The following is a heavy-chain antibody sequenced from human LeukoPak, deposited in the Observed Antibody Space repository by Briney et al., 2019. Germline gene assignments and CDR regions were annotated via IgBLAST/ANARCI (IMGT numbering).Heavy chain of an antibody. J-gene: IGHJ4*02. D-gene: IGHD2-2*01. CDR1: GYRFSSYW. V-gene: IGHV5-51*01. CDR3: ARHLNSITSCPNY. Sequence: GESLKISCKGSGYRFSSYWIAWVRQMPGKGLEWMGIIYPRDSRTTYSPSFQGQVTISVDKSTSTAYLQWSSLKASDTAMYYCARHLNSITSCPNYWGPGTLVTVSS. CDR2: IYPRDSRT.